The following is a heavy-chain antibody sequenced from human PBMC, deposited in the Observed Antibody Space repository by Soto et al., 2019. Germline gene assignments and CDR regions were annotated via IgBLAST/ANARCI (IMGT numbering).Heavy chain of an antibody. D-gene: IGHD3-9*01. CDR3: ASNADWADWLLYNYYYYGMDV. Sequence: GASVKVSCKASGGTFSSYAISWVRQAPGQGLEWMGGIIPIFGTANYAQKFQGRVTITADESTSTAYMELSSLRSEDTAVYYCASNADWADWLLYNYYYYGMDVWGQGTTVTVSS. CDR2: IIPIFGTA. V-gene: IGHV1-69*13. CDR1: GGTFSSYA. J-gene: IGHJ6*02.